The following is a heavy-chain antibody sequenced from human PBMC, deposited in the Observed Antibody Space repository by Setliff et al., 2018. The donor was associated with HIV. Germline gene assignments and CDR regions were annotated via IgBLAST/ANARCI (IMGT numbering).Heavy chain of an antibody. CDR3: VHGQVMIRGFIRCTFDY. CDR1: GFSLDTSGVA. CDR2: IYWDDDK. J-gene: IGHJ4*02. D-gene: IGHD3-10*01. Sequence: SGPTLVNPTQTLTLTCTFSGFSLDTSGVAVGWIRQPPGKALEWLALIYWDDDKRYSPSLKSRLTITKDTSKNQVVLTMTNMDPVDTATYYCVHGQVMIRGFIRCTFDYWGQGTLVTVSS. V-gene: IGHV2-5*02.